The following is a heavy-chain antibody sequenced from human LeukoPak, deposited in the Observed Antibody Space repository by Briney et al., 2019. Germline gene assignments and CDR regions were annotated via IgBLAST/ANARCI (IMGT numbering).Heavy chain of an antibody. J-gene: IGHJ4*02. CDR3: AKASHYDSSGYPFDY. V-gene: IGHV3-9*03. CDR2: ISWNSGSI. D-gene: IGHD3-22*01. CDR1: GFTFDDYA. Sequence: GGSLRLSCAASGFTFDDYAMHWVRHAPGKGLEWVSGISWNSGSIGYADSVKGRFTISRDNAKNSLYLQMNSLRAEDMALYYCAKASHYDSSGYPFDYWGQGTLVTVSS.